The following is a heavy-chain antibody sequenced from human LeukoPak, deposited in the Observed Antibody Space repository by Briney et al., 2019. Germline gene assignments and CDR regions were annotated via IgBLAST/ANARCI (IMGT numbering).Heavy chain of an antibody. Sequence: PGRSLRLSCTASGFTFGDYAMSWFRQAPGKGLEWVAYLKNKAYGGTAEYAASVKDRFTISRDDSKSVAYLQINSLETEDTAVYYCTRSQGETYCGGDCYYYWGQGTLVTVSS. CDR3: TRSQGETYCGGDCYYY. D-gene: IGHD2-21*02. CDR1: GFTFGDYA. J-gene: IGHJ4*02. V-gene: IGHV3-49*03. CDR2: LKNKAYGGTA.